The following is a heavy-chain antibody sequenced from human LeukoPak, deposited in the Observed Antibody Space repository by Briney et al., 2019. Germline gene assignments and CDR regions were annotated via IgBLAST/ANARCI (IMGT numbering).Heavy chain of an antibody. CDR3: ARGGLTFGGLLVA. CDR1: TFMFSTYT. D-gene: IGHD3-16*02. CDR2: ISSSSSTI. Sequence: GGSLRLSCAAPTFMFSTYTMNWVRQAPGKGLEWISYISSSSSTIYYADSVQGRFTISRDNAKNSLYLQMHSLRAEDTAVYYCARGGLTFGGLLVAWGQGTLVTVSS. V-gene: IGHV3-48*04. J-gene: IGHJ4*02.